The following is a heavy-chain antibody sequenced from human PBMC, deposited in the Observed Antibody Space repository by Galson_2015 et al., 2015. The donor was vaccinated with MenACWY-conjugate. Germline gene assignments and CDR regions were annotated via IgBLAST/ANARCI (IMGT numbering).Heavy chain of an antibody. Sequence: SVKVSCKVSGYTLTELSMHWVRQAPGKGLEWMGGFDPEDGETIYAQKFQGRVTMTEDTSTDTAYMELSSLRSEDTAVYYCATLVLWPGITGTTRTLGMNWFDPWGQGTLVTVSS. J-gene: IGHJ5*02. D-gene: IGHD1-7*01. CDR1: GYTLTELS. CDR2: FDPEDGET. CDR3: ATLVLWPGITGTTRTLGMNWFDP. V-gene: IGHV1-24*01.